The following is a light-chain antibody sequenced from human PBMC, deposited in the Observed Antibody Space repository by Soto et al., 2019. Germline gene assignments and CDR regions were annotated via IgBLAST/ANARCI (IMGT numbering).Light chain of an antibody. CDR3: CSYTTSNTRQIV. CDR2: DVS. V-gene: IGLV2-14*01. CDR1: SSDVGGYNY. J-gene: IGLJ1*01. Sequence: QSVLTQPASVSGSPGQSITISCTGTSSDVGGYNYVSWYQQQPGKAPKFMIYDVSNRPSGVSNRFSGSKSGNTASLTISGPQAEDEADYYCCSYTTSNTRQIVFGTGTKATVL.